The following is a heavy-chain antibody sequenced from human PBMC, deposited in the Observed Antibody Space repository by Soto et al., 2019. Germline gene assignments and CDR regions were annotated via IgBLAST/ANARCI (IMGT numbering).Heavy chain of an antibody. CDR2: VNPNSGNT. D-gene: IGHD2-2*03. V-gene: IGHV1-8*01. Sequence: QVQLVQSGAEVKRPGASVKVSCKASGYTFTSYDFNWVRQAPGQGLEWMGWVNPNSGNTDYAQKLQCRVTMTRNTSIRTAYMELSSLRSEDTAVYYCARASYLDPAFDIWGQGTMVTVSS. J-gene: IGHJ3*02. CDR1: GYTFTSYD. CDR3: ARASYLDPAFDI.